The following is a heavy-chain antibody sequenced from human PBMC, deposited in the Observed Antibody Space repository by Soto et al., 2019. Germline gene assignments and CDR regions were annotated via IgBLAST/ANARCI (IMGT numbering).Heavy chain of an antibody. D-gene: IGHD3-9*01. V-gene: IGHV1-3*01. CDR3: ARDQGVTIFWFDP. CDR2: INAGNGNT. CDR1: GYTFTSYA. J-gene: IGHJ5*02. Sequence: QVQLVQSGAEVKKPGASVKVSCKASGYTFTSYAMHWVRQAPGQRLEWMGWINAGNGNTKYSQKFQGRVTITRDTSASTAYMELSSPRSEDTAVYYCARDQGVTIFWFDPWGQGTLVTVSS.